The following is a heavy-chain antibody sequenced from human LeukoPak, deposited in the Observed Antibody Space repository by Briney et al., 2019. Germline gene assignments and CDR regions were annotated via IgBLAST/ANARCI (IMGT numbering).Heavy chain of an antibody. V-gene: IGHV3-23*01. CDR1: GFSFTTYD. D-gene: IGHD5-18*01. CDR3: TTDRGYSST. J-gene: IGHJ4*02. Sequence: HPGGSLRLSCAASGFSFTTYDMNWVRQAPGKGLEWVSAISGGGGSTYYADSVKGRFTISRDNSKNTVYLQMNSLRAEDTAVYYCTTDRGYSSTWGQGTLVTVSS. CDR2: ISGGGGST.